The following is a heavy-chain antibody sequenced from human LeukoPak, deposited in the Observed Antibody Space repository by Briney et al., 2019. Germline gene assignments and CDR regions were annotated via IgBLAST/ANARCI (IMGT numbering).Heavy chain of an antibody. Sequence: SETLSLTCTVSGGSISSSSYYLGWIRQSPGKGLEWIGNIYYTGNTYYNASLQSRVTISIDTSENQFSLRLNSVTAADTAMYYCVKSGGYGLIDYWGPGTLVTVSS. CDR1: GGSISSSSYY. CDR3: VKSGGYGLIDY. V-gene: IGHV4-39*01. J-gene: IGHJ4*02. D-gene: IGHD1-26*01. CDR2: IYYTGNT.